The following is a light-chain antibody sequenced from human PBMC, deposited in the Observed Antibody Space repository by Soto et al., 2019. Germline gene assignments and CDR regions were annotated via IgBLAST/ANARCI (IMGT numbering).Light chain of an antibody. J-gene: IGKJ1*01. CDR3: QKYDGAPWT. CDR1: QTISSW. Sequence: DIQMTQSPSTLSRSLGDRVTITVQASQTISSWLALYQQKPVKVPKLLIYAASTLQSGVPSRFSGSGSGTDFTLTISSLQPEDFATYYCQKYDGAPWTFGQGTKVDIK. V-gene: IGKV1-27*01. CDR2: AAS.